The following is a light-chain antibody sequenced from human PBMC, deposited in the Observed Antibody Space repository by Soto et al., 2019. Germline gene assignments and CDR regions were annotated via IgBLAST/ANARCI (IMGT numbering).Light chain of an antibody. CDR1: QSLVYSDGNTY. V-gene: IGKV2-30*01. CDR3: IQGTHWRALT. Sequence: DVVMTQSPLSLPVTLGQPASTSCRSSQSLVYSDGNTYLNWFQQRAGQSPRRLIYKVSNRDSGVPDRFSGSASGTDFTLKISRVEAEDVGLYYCIQGTHWRALTFGGGTKVEIK. CDR2: KVS. J-gene: IGKJ4*01.